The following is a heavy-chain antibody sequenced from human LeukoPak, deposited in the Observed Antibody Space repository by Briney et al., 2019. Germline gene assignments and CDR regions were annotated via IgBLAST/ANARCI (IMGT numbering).Heavy chain of an antibody. V-gene: IGHV3-23*01. CDR3: AKGGGSGWYWEEY. J-gene: IGHJ4*02. D-gene: IGHD6-19*01. CDR2: TGGGGVNT. CDR1: GFTFSSYA. Sequence: GGSLRLSCAASGFTFSSYAMSWVRQAPGKGLEWVSSTGGGGVNTFYADSVKGRFTISRDNSKNTLYLQMNSLRAEDTAVYYCAKGGGSGWYWEEYWGQGTLVTVSS.